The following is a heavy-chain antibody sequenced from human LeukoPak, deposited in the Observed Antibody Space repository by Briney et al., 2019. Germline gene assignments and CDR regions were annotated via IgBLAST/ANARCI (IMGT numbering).Heavy chain of an antibody. V-gene: IGHV3-23*01. CDR1: GFTFSSYA. Sequence: PGGSLGLSCAASGFTFSSYAMSWVRQAPGKGLEWVSAISGSGGSTYYADSVKGRFTISRDNSKNTLYLQMNSLRAEDTAVYYCANAKAIYYYYYGMDVWGQGTTVTVSS. J-gene: IGHJ6*02. CDR2: ISGSGGST. CDR3: ANAKAIYYYYYGMDV.